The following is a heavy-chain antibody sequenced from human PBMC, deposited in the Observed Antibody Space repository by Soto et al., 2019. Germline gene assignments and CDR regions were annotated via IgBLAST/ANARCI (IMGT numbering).Heavy chain of an antibody. Sequence: QVQLVQSGAEVKKPGASVKVSCKASGYTFTSYGISWVRQAPGQGLEWMGWISAYNGNTNYAQKLQGRVAMTTDTATSTAYMERRSLRADDTAVYYCERLDLGYCSGGSCYPSDYWGQGTLVTVSS. D-gene: IGHD2-15*01. CDR3: ERLDLGYCSGGSCYPSDY. CDR1: GYTFTSYG. J-gene: IGHJ4*02. CDR2: ISAYNGNT. V-gene: IGHV1-18*04.